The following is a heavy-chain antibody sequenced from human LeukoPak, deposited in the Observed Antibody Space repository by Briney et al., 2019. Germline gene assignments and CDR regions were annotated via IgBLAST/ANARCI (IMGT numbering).Heavy chain of an antibody. V-gene: IGHV3-48*03. CDR1: GFTFSRYE. Sequence: GGSLRLSCAASGFTFSRYEMNWVRQAPGKGLEWVSYISSSGSTIYYADSVKGRFTISRDNAKNSLYLQMNSLRAEDTAVYYCARKGVVPAYGDFDYWGQGTLVTVSS. J-gene: IGHJ4*02. CDR2: ISSSGSTI. CDR3: ARKGVVPAYGDFDY. D-gene: IGHD2-15*01.